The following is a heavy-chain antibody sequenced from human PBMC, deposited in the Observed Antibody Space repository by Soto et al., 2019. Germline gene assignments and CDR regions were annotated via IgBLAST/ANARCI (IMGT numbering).Heavy chain of an antibody. CDR3: ARGYSGYEPHYYYYYGMDV. J-gene: IGHJ6*02. V-gene: IGHV1-2*04. D-gene: IGHD5-12*01. CDR1: GYTFTGYY. CDR2: INPNSGGT. Sequence: ASVKVSCKASGYTFTGYYMHWVRQAPGQGLEWMGWINPNSGGTNYAQKFQGWVTMTRDTSISTAYMELSRLRSDDTAVYYCARGYSGYEPHYYYYYGMDVWGQGTTVTVS.